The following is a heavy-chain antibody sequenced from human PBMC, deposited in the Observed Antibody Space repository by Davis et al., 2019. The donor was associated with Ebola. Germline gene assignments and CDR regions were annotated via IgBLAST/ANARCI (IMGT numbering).Heavy chain of an antibody. CDR2: INPNNGAT. Sequence: ASVKVSCKASGYTFIDYYMHWVRQAPGQGLEWMGWINPNNGATHFAQKFQGSVSVTRDTSISTAYLEVSRLRPDDTAVYYCARVGTVVTSFDYWGQGTLVTVSS. J-gene: IGHJ4*02. CDR3: ARVGTVVTSFDY. D-gene: IGHD4-23*01. V-gene: IGHV1-2*04. CDR1: GYTFIDYY.